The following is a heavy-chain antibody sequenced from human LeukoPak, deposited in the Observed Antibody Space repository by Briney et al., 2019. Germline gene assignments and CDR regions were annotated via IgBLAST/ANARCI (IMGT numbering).Heavy chain of an antibody. CDR2: ISSSSNYI. D-gene: IGHD2-15*01. Sequence: GGSLRLSCASSGFTFSSYSMNWVRKAPGKGLEWVSSISSSSNYIYYADSVKGRFTISRDNAKNSLYLQMNSLRAEDTAVYYCTRDSPRGYCSGGSCYAWFDPWGQGTLVTVSS. CDR1: GFTFSSYS. V-gene: IGHV3-21*01. CDR3: TRDSPRGYCSGGSCYAWFDP. J-gene: IGHJ5*02.